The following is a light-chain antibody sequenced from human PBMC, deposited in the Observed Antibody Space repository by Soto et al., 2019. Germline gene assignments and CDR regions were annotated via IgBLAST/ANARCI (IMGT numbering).Light chain of an antibody. CDR2: EVS. CDR3: TSHTASSTWV. J-gene: IGLJ3*02. CDR1: SSDVGYDNY. V-gene: IGLV2-14*01. Sequence: QSVLTQPASVSGSPGQSITISCTGTSSDVGYDNYVSWFQQHPGKAPKLMIYEVSRRPSGVSNRFSGSKSANTASLTISGVQAEDEADYYCTSHTASSTWVFGGGTKLTVL.